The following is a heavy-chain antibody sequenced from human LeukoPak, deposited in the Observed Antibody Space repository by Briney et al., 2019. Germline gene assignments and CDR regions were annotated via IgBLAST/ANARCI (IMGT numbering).Heavy chain of an antibody. CDR2: IYYSGST. V-gene: IGHV4-31*03. CDR1: GGSISSGGYY. Sequence: SETLSLTCTVSGGSISSGGYYWSWIRQRPGKGLGWIGYIYYSGSTYYNPSLKSRVTISVDTSKNQFSLKLSSVTAADMAVYYCARWREVAGTSHYFDYWGQGTLVTVSS. CDR3: ARWREVAGTSHYFDY. D-gene: IGHD6-19*01. J-gene: IGHJ4*02.